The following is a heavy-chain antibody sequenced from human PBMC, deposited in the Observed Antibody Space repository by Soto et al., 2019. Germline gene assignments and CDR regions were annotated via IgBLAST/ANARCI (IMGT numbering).Heavy chain of an antibody. Sequence: GASVKVSCKASGYTFTSYGISWVRQAPGQGLEWMGWISAYNGNTNYAQKLQGRVTMTTDTSTSTAYMELSRLRSDDTAVYYCATQRSEWELSFDYWGQGTLVTVSS. CDR1: GYTFTSYG. D-gene: IGHD1-26*01. V-gene: IGHV1-18*01. CDR2: ISAYNGNT. CDR3: ATQRSEWELSFDY. J-gene: IGHJ4*02.